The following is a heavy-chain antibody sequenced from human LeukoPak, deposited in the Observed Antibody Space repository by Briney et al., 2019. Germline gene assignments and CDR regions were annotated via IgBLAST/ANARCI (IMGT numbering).Heavy chain of an antibody. CDR3: ASLVVPAAIFAPSLIDY. Sequence: PGGSLRLSCAASGFTFSSYGMSWVRQAPGKGLEWVSAISGSGGSTYYADSVKGRFTISRDNSKNTLYLQMNSLRAEDTAVYYCASLVVPAAIFAPSLIDYWGQGTLVTVSS. V-gene: IGHV3-23*01. D-gene: IGHD2-2*01. CDR1: GFTFSSYG. CDR2: ISGSGGST. J-gene: IGHJ4*02.